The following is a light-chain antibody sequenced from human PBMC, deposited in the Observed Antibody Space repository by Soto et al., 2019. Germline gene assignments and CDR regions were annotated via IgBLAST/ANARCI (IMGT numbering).Light chain of an antibody. CDR2: EVT. V-gene: IGLV2-18*02. CDR1: SSDIGSYDR. CDR3: TSFTTIKTYI. Sequence: QSVLTQPPSVSGSPGQSVTISCTGTSSDIGSYDRVSWYQQPPGTAPRLMIYEVTNRPSGAPDRFSGSKSGNTASLTISGLQPEDETDYCCTSFTTIKTYIFGTGTKVTGL. J-gene: IGLJ1*01.